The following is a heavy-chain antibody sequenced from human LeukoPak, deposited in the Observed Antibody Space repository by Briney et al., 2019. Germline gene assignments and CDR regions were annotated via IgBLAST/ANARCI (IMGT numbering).Heavy chain of an antibody. J-gene: IGHJ4*02. CDR1: GFTFSSYA. CDR2: ISGSGGST. D-gene: IGHD4-17*01. Sequence: PGGSLRLSCAASGFTFSSYAMSWVRQAPGKGLEWVSAISGSGGSTYYADSVKGRFTISRDNSKNTLYLQMNSLRAEDTAVYYCAKVSAARPGYGDYASFDYWGQGTLVTVSS. V-gene: IGHV3-23*01. CDR3: AKVSAARPGYGDYASFDY.